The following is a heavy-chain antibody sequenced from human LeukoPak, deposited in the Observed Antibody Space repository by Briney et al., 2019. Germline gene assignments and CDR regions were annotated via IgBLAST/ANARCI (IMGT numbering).Heavy chain of an antibody. CDR1: GGSISSGGYY. CDR3: ASMGNGRMKTNWFDP. Sequence: PSQTLSLTCTVSGGSISSGGYYWSWIHQHPGKGLEWIGYIYYSGSTYYNPSLKSRVTISVDTSKNQFSLKLSSVTAADTAVYYCASMGNGRMKTNWFDPWGQGTLVTVSS. D-gene: IGHD1-1*01. CDR2: IYYSGST. V-gene: IGHV4-31*03. J-gene: IGHJ5*02.